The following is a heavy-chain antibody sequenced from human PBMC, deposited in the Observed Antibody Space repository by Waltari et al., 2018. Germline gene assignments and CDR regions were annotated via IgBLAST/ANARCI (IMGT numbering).Heavy chain of an antibody. CDR1: GFTFSRYW. CDR3: ARDQMVTVTDDNWFDS. V-gene: IGHV3-7*01. CDR2: INQDGNKL. D-gene: IGHD4-17*01. J-gene: IGHJ5*01. Sequence: EVHLVESGGGLVQPGGSLRLSCAASGFTFSRYWRSWVRQAPGKGLEWVANINQDGNKLYYVDSVEGRFTISRDNAKNSLYLQMNSLRAEDTAVYYCARDQMVTVTDDNWFDSWGQGNLVTVSS.